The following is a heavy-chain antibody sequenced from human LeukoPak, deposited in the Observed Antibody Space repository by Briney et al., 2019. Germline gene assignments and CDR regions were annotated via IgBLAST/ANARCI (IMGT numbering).Heavy chain of an antibody. CDR1: GFTFSSYG. CDR3: AKDGGWYGTASGDY. CDR2: ISYDGSNK. J-gene: IGHJ4*02. Sequence: GGSLRLSCAASGFTFSSYGMHWVRQAPGKGLEWVAVISYDGSNKYYADSVKGRFTIPRDNSKNTLYLRMNSLRAEDTAVYYCAKDGGWYGTASGDYWGQGTLVTVSS. V-gene: IGHV3-30*18. D-gene: IGHD6-19*01.